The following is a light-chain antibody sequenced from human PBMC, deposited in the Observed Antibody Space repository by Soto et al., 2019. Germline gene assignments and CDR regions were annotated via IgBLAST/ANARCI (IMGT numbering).Light chain of an antibody. CDR1: SRNVGGFNY. V-gene: IGLV2-14*03. J-gene: IGLJ2*01. Sequence: QSALTQPASVSASPGQSITISCTGTSRNVGGFNYVSWYQHHPGEAPKLLIFDVRDRPSGVSHRFSGSKSGDTASLTISGLRTEDEADYYCASYTDGGPHVVFGGGTKVTVL. CDR2: DVR. CDR3: ASYTDGGPHVV.